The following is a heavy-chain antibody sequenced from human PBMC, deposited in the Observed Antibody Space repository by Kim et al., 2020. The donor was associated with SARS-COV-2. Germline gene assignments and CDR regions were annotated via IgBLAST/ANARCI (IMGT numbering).Heavy chain of an antibody. V-gene: IGHV4-34*01. J-gene: IGHJ6*03. D-gene: IGHD6-19*01. CDR1: GGSFSGYY. CDR2: INHSGST. Sequence: SETLSLTCAVYGGSFSGYYWSWIRQPPGKGLEWIGEINHSGSTNYNPSLKSRVTISVETSKNQFSLKLSSVTAADTAVYYCARGTRQWLVRRPYYYYMDVWGKGTTVTVSS. CDR3: ARGTRQWLVRRPYYYYMDV.